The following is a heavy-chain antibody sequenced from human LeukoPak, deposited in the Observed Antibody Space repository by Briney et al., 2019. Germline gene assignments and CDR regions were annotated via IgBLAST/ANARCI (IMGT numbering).Heavy chain of an antibody. CDR3: AKDGYYCSGGSCYSGDY. CDR2: ISYDGSNK. Sequence: GGSLRLSCAASGFTFSSYAMHWVRQAPGKGLEWVAVISYDGSNKYYADSVKGRFTISRDNSKNTLYLQMNSLRAEDTAVYYCAKDGYYCSGGSCYSGDYWGQGTLVTVSS. J-gene: IGHJ4*02. D-gene: IGHD2-15*01. V-gene: IGHV3-30-3*01. CDR1: GFTFSSYA.